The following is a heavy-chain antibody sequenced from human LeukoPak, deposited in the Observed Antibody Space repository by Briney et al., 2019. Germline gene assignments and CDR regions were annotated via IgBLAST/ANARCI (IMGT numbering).Heavy chain of an antibody. J-gene: IGHJ3*02. CDR3: ARVSGIVVVRGPLDI. CDR2: IYYSGST. Sequence: SQTLSLTCTVSGGSISSGGYYWSWIRQHPGKXXXXXXXIYYSGSTYYNPSLKSRVTILVDTSKNQLSLKLSSVTAADTAVYYCARVSGIVVVRGPLDIWGQGTMVTVSS. D-gene: IGHD3-22*01. CDR1: GGSISSGGYY. V-gene: IGHV4-31*03.